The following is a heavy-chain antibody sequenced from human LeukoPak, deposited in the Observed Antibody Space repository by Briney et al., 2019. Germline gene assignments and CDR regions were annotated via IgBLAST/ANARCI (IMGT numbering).Heavy chain of an antibody. CDR2: IGGSGSTT. Sequence: PGGSLRLSCVASGLTFGNYGMNWVRQAPGKGREWVSSIGGSGSTTYYADSVRGRFTISRDNSKNSMYLQMSSLRAEDTAIYYCAEAESSYCRIWGQGTLVTVSS. CDR3: AEAESSYCRI. J-gene: IGHJ4*02. V-gene: IGHV3-23*01. CDR1: GLTFGNYG. D-gene: IGHD3-10*01.